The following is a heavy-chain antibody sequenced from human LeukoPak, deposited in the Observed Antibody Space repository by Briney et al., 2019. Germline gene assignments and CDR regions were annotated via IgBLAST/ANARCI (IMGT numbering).Heavy chain of an antibody. CDR1: GYTFTSYD. CDR2: MNPNSGNT. CDR3: ARGLSKGATIDY. D-gene: IGHD1-26*01. Sequence: ASVTVSCKASGYTFTSYDINWVRQAPGQGLEWMGWMNPNSGNTGYTQKFQGRVTMTRNTSISTAYMELSSLRSEDTAVYYCARGLSKGATIDYWGQGTLVTVSS. V-gene: IGHV1-8*01. J-gene: IGHJ4*02.